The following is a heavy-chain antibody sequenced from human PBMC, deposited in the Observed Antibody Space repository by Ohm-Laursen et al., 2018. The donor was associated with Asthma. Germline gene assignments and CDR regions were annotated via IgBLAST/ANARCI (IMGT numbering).Heavy chain of an antibody. Sequence: ASVTVSCTPSGYTFSDYAIHCVRQAPGQRPKWMGRTNPDSGNTQYSHKFQGRVTISSDTSASTAYMELSSLRSEDTAVYYCARDGVTRGGEYYYYGMDVWGQGTTVTVSS. CDR2: TNPDSGNT. V-gene: IGHV1-3*01. J-gene: IGHJ6*02. CDR3: ARDGVTRGGEYYYYGMDV. D-gene: IGHD2-21*01. CDR1: GYTFSDYA.